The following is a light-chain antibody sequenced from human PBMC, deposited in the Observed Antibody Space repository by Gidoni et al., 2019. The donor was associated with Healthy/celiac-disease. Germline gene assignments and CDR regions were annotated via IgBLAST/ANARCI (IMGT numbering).Light chain of an antibody. CDR3: QQYDNLPF. CDR1: QDISNY. Sequence: DIQMTQSPSSLSASVGDRVTITCQASQDISNYLHWYQQKPGKAPKLLIYDASNLETGVPSRFSGSGSVTDFTFTISSLQPADIATYYCQQYDNLPFFGGGTKVEIK. CDR2: DAS. V-gene: IGKV1-33*01. J-gene: IGKJ4*01.